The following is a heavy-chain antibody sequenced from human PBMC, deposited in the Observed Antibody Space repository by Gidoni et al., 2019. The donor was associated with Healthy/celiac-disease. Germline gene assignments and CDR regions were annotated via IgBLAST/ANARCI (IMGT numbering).Heavy chain of an antibody. CDR2: IYPGDSDT. V-gene: IGHV5-51*01. D-gene: IGHD1-26*01. CDR3: ARRMVPEYVVGAAVVGGLRDY. J-gene: IGHJ4*02. Sequence: GKLLEWMGIIYPGDSDTRYSPSFQGQVTISADKSISTAYLKWSSLKASDTAMYYCARRMVPEYVVGAAVVGGLRDYWGQGTLVTVSS.